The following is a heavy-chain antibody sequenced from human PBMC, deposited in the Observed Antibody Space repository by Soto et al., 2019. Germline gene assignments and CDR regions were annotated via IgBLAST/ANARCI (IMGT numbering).Heavy chain of an antibody. V-gene: IGHV3-66*01. CDR3: ARGSSSWHY. J-gene: IGHJ4*02. Sequence: EVALVESGGGLVQPGGSLRLSCAASGFTVSSTPMTWVRQAPGKGLEWVSAIYSDGTTYFADSVKGRFSISRDISKNTLFLQMNSLRAEDTAEYYCARGSSSWHYWGQGTLVTVSS. D-gene: IGHD6-13*01. CDR1: GFTVSSTP. CDR2: IYSDGTT.